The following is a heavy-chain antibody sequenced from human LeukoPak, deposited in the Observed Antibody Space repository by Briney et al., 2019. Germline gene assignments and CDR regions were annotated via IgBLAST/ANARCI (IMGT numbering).Heavy chain of an antibody. D-gene: IGHD3-3*01. CDR2: ISGSGGST. J-gene: IGHJ5*02. Sequence: QPGGSPRLSCAASGFTFSSYAMSWVRQAPGKGLEWVSAISGSGGSTYYADSVKGRFTISRDNSKNTLYLQMNSLRAEDTAVYYCAKDPTYFWSPQGAWFDPWGQGTLVTVSS. CDR1: GFTFSSYA. V-gene: IGHV3-23*01. CDR3: AKDPTYFWSPQGAWFDP.